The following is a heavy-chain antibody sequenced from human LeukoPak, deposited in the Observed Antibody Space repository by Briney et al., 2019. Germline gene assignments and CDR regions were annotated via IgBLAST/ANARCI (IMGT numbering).Heavy chain of an antibody. CDR3: ARVYSTNYYGSGDRPFLFDY. J-gene: IGHJ4*02. CDR1: GYTFTSYG. D-gene: IGHD3-10*01. V-gene: IGHV1-18*01. Sequence: ASVKVSCKASGYTFTSYGFSWVRQAPGQGLEWMGWISTYYGNTNYAQKLQDRVTMATDTSTSTAYMELTSLRSDDTAVYYCARVYSTNYYGSGDRPFLFDYWGQGTVVTVSS. CDR2: ISTYYGNT.